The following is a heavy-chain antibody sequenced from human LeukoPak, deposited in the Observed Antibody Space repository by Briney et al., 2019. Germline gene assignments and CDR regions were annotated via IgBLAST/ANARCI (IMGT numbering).Heavy chain of an antibody. Sequence: SETLSLTCTVSGGSLSNSYWSWIRQPPGKGLEWIGYIYYSGSTNYNPSLKSRVTISVDTSKNQFSLRLTSVTAADTAVYYCATTINYYDSSGHYYNWFDPWGQGTLVTVSS. CDR2: IYYSGST. CDR1: GGSLSNSY. J-gene: IGHJ5*02. CDR3: ATTINYYDSSGHYYNWFDP. V-gene: IGHV4-59*13. D-gene: IGHD3-22*01.